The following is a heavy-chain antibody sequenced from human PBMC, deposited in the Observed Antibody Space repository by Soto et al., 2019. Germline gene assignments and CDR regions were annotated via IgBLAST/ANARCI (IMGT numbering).Heavy chain of an antibody. V-gene: IGHV3-74*01. Sequence: GGSLRLSCAASGFTFSSYWMHWVRQAPGKGLVWVSRINSDGSSTSYADSVKGRFTISRDNAKNTLYLQMNSLRAEDTAVYDCAGDFEAAEEFDPWGQGTLVTVSS. D-gene: IGHD6-13*01. CDR2: INSDGSST. CDR3: AGDFEAAEEFDP. CDR1: GFTFSSYW. J-gene: IGHJ5*02.